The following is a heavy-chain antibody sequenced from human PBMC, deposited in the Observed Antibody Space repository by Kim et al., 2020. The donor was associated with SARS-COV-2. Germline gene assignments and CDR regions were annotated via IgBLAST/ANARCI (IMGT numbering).Heavy chain of an antibody. Sequence: SVDSVKCRFTISRDNAKNSLYLQMNSLRAEDTAVYYCARELVGATTFDYWGQGALVTVSS. V-gene: IGHV3-7*01. J-gene: IGHJ4*02. D-gene: IGHD1-26*01. CDR3: ARELVGATTFDY.